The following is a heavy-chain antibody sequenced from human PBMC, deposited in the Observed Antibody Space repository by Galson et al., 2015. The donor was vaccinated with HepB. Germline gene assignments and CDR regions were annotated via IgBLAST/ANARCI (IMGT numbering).Heavy chain of an antibody. D-gene: IGHD5-18*01. J-gene: IGHJ4*02. CDR2: IIPIFGTA. CDR1: GGTFSSYA. Sequence: SCKASGGTFSSYAISWVRQAPGQGLEWMGGIIPIFGTANYAQKFQGRVTITADESTSTAYMELSSLRSEDTAVYYCARGQAAMVTSGFDYWGQGTLVTVSS. V-gene: IGHV1-69*01. CDR3: ARGQAAMVTSGFDY.